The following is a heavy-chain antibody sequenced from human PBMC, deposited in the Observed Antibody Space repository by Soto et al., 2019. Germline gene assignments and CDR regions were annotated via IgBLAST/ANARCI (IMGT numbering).Heavy chain of an antibody. V-gene: IGHV1-69*06. CDR3: ARDETQGITVMVVVKSHAFNI. J-gene: IGHJ3*02. CDR2: IIPISGTT. D-gene: IGHD3-22*01. CDR1: GGTFSSYT. Sequence: SVKVSCKASGGTFSSYTISWVRQAPGQGLEWMGGIIPISGTTNYAQKFQGRVTIMADKSTSTAYMELSSLRSEDTAVYYCARDETQGITVMVVVKSHAFNIWGQGTLVTVSS.